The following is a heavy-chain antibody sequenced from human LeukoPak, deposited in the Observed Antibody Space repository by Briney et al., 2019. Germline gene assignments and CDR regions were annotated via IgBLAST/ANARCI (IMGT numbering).Heavy chain of an antibody. CDR3: ARVDTAMVLDY. CDR2: IYYSGST. J-gene: IGHJ4*02. CDR1: GGSISSSSYY. V-gene: IGHV4-61*05. Sequence: SETLSLTCTVSGGSISSSSYYWGWIRQPPGKGLEWIGYIYYSGSTNYNPSLKSRVTISVDTSKNQFSLKLSSVTAADTAVYYCARVDTAMVLDYWGQGTLVTVSS. D-gene: IGHD5-18*01.